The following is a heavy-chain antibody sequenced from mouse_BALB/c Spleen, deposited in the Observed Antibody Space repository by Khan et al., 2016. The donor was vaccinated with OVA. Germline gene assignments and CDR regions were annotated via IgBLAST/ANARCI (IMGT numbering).Heavy chain of an antibody. CDR2: IRSKSNNYAT. CDR3: VAGHWYFDV. CDR1: GFTFTTYA. J-gene: IGHJ1*01. Sequence: EVQLVESGGGLVQPKGSLKLSCAASGFTFTTYAMNWVRQAPGKGLEWVARIRSKSNNYATYYADSVKDRFTISRDDSQSMLYLQMNNLKTEDTAMYYGVAGHWYFDVWGAGTTVTVSS. V-gene: IGHV10-1*02.